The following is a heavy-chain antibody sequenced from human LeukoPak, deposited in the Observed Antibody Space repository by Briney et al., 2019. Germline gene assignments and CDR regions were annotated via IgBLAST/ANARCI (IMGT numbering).Heavy chain of an antibody. CDR1: GDSSSSHD. Sequence: KPSETLSLTCTVSGDSSSSHDWSWIRQPPGKGLEWIGRIYYSGRSNYNHSLKSGVTISVHTSKNQFSLKLSSVTAADTALYYCARAWGYDFSSTYSTEHYYYYMAVWGKGTTVTVSS. CDR3: ARAWGYDFSSTYSTEHYYYYMAV. CDR2: IYYSGRS. J-gene: IGHJ6*03. V-gene: IGHV4-59*11. D-gene: IGHD3-3*01.